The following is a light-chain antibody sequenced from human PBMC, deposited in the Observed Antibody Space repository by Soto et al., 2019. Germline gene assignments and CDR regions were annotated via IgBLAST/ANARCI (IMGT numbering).Light chain of an antibody. CDR3: HQTLSFPPT. J-gene: IGKJ1*01. CDR1: QAIDSW. Sequence: DIQMTQSPSSVSASVGDRVTITCRASQAIDSWLAWYQQKPGEAPKLLIFTGSLLHSGVPPRFSGSGSGTDFTLTISSLQPADFATYYCHQTLSFPPTFGQGTKV. V-gene: IGKV1-12*01. CDR2: TGS.